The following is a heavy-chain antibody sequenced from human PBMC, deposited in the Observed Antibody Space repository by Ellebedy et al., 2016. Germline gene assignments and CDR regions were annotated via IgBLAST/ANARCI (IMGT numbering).Heavy chain of an antibody. CDR3: ARGSPVGLLDY. Sequence: SETLSLXCTVSGGSISSSSYYWGWIRQPPGKGLEWIGSIYYSGSTYYNPSLKSRVTISVDTSKNQFSLKLSSVTAADTAVYYCARGSPVGLLDYWGQGTLVTVSS. D-gene: IGHD1-26*01. J-gene: IGHJ4*02. CDR2: IYYSGST. CDR1: GGSISSSSYY. V-gene: IGHV4-39*07.